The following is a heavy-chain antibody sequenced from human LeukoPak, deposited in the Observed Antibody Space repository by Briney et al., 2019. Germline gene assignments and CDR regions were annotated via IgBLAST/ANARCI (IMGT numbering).Heavy chain of an antibody. J-gene: IGHJ3*02. D-gene: IGHD1-26*01. V-gene: IGHV1-46*01. CDR1: GYTFTSYC. Sequence: ASVKVSCKASGYTFTSYCMHWVRQAPGQGLEWMGIINPSGGSTSYAQKFQGRVTMTRDMSTSTVYMELSSLRSEDTAVYYCASPSGSYPEAFDIWGQGTMVTVSS. CDR3: ASPSGSYPEAFDI. CDR2: INPSGGST.